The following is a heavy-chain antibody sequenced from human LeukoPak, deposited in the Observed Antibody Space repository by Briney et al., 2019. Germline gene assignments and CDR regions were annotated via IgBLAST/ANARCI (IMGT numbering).Heavy chain of an antibody. Sequence: PSETLSLTCTVSGGSIFSYYWGRIRQPPGKGLEWTGSIYYSGSTYYNPSLKSRVTISVDTSKNQFSLKLSSVTAADTAVYYCARLGQLGDYWGQGTLVTVSS. CDR2: IYYSGST. D-gene: IGHD6-13*01. CDR3: ARLGQLGDY. V-gene: IGHV4-39*01. CDR1: GGSIFSYY. J-gene: IGHJ4*02.